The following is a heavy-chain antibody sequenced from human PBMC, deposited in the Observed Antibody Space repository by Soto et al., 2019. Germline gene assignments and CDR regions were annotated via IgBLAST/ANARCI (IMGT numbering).Heavy chain of an antibody. CDR1: GYTFTSYG. CDR2: ISAYNGNT. D-gene: IGHD4-17*01. J-gene: IGHJ6*03. V-gene: IGHV1-18*01. CDR3: ARVREDLNMTTVTTGAWYYYYMDV. Sequence: ASVKVSCKASGYTFTSYGISWVRQAPGQGLEWMGWISAYNGNTNYAQKLQGRVTMTTDTSTSTAYMELRSLRSDDTAVYYCARVREDLNMTTVTTGAWYYYYMDVWGKGTTVTVSS.